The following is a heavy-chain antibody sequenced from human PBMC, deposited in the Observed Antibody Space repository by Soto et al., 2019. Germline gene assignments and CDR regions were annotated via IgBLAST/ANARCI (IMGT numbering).Heavy chain of an antibody. D-gene: IGHD6-6*01. Sequence: PGGSLRLSCAASGFTFSSYWMSWVRQAPGKGLEWVANIKQDGSEKYYVDSVKGRFTISRDNAKNSLYLQMNSLRAEDTAVYYCARFMSSSLNWFDPWGQGTLVTVS. J-gene: IGHJ5*02. CDR1: GFTFSSYW. CDR3: ARFMSSSLNWFDP. CDR2: IKQDGSEK. V-gene: IGHV3-7*01.